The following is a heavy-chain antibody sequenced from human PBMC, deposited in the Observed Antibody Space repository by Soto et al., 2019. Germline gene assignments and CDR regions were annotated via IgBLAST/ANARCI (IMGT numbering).Heavy chain of an antibody. D-gene: IGHD3-16*02. CDR3: AKSKIQIHLGELSLFDY. V-gene: IGHV3-23*01. J-gene: IGHJ4*02. Sequence: PGGSLRLSCAASGFTFSSYAMSWVRQAPGKGLEWVSAISGSGGSTYYADSVKGRFTISRDNSKNTLYLQMNSLRAEDTAVYYCAKSKIQIHLGELSLFDYWGQGTLVTVSS. CDR1: GFTFSSYA. CDR2: ISGSGGST.